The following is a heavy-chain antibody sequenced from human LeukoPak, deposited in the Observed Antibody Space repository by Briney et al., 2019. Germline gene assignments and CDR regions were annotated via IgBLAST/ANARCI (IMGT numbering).Heavy chain of an antibody. Sequence: GGSLRLSCAASGFTFSNAWMSWVRQAPGKGLEWVGRIKSKTDGGTTDYAAPVKGRFTISRGDSKNTLYLQMNSLKTEDTAVYYCTTDRRPYGSGSRWELGDYWGQGTLVTVSS. D-gene: IGHD3-10*01. J-gene: IGHJ4*02. CDR3: TTDRRPYGSGSRWELGDY. CDR2: IKSKTDGGTT. V-gene: IGHV3-15*01. CDR1: GFTFSNAW.